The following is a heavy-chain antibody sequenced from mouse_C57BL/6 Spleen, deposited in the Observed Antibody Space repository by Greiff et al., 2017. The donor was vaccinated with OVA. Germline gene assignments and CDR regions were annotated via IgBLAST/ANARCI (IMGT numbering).Heavy chain of an antibody. CDR2: IDPENGDT. Sequence: VQLQQSGAELVRPGASVKLSCTASGFNIKDDYMHWVKQRPEQGLEWIGWIDPENGDTEYASKFQGKATITADTSSNTAYLQLSSLTSEDTAVYYCTTGRSAWFAYWGQGTLVTVSA. V-gene: IGHV14-4*01. CDR1: GFNIKDDY. CDR3: TTGRSAWFAY. J-gene: IGHJ3*01.